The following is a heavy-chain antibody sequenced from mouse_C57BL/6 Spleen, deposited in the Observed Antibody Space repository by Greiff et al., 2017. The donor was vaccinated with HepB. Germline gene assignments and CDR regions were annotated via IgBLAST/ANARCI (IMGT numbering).Heavy chain of an antibody. D-gene: IGHD3-2*02. CDR2: IDPSDSYT. CDR3: ARVGTAHAWFAY. Sequence: VKLQQPGAELVKPGASVKLSCKASGYTFTSYWMQWVKQRPGQGLEWIGEIDPSDSYTNYNQKFKGKATLTVDTSSSTAYMQLSSLRSEYSSVYYCARVGTAHAWFAYWGEVTLVTVSA. CDR1: GYTFTSYW. V-gene: IGHV1-50*01. J-gene: IGHJ3*01.